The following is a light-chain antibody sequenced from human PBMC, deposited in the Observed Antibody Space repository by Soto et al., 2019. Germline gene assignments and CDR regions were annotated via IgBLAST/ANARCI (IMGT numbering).Light chain of an antibody. CDR2: AAS. J-gene: IGKJ4*01. Sequence: DLPMALSPSPLLTSAGDRVPLTCRASQSISTYLHWYQQKPGKAPNLLIYAASTLQSGVPSRFSGSGSGTDFTLTISSLQPEDFASYFCQLCYSTPLTLAGGTKL. CDR3: QLCYSTPLT. CDR1: QSISTY. V-gene: IGKV1-39*01.